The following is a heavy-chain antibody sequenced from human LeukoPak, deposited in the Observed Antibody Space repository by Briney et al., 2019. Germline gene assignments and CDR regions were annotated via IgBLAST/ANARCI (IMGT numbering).Heavy chain of an antibody. CDR1: GGSISSYY. CDR3: ARVGSSGWSFDY. Sequence: SETLSLTCTVSGGSISSYYWSWIRQPAGKGLEWIGYIYYSGSTNYNPSLKSRVTISVDTSKNQFSLRLSSVTAADTAVYYCARVGSSGWSFDYWGQGTLVTVSS. J-gene: IGHJ4*02. V-gene: IGHV4-59*01. D-gene: IGHD6-19*01. CDR2: IYYSGST.